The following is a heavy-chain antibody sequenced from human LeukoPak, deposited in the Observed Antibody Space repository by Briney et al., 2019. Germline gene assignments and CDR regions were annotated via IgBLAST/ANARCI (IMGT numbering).Heavy chain of an antibody. D-gene: IGHD6-19*01. Sequence: ASVKVSCKASGGTFSSYAISWVRQAPGQGLEWMGGIIPIFGTANYAQKFQGRVTITADKSTSTAYMELSSLRSEDTAVYYCARVAVADPDYYYGMDAWGKGTTVTVSS. CDR1: GGTFSSYA. J-gene: IGHJ6*04. V-gene: IGHV1-69*06. CDR2: IIPIFGTA. CDR3: ARVAVADPDYYYGMDA.